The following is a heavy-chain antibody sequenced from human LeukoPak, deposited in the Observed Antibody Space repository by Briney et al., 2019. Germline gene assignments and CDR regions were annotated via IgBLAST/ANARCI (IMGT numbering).Heavy chain of an antibody. CDR2: ISSSGSTI. CDR1: GFTFSDYY. Sequence: KAGGSLRLSCAASGFTFSDYYMSWIRQAPGKGLEWVSYISSSGSTIYYADSVKGRFTISRDNSKNTLYLQMNSLRAEDTAVYYCAKRAVLTTFQSSLANYYYYMDVWGKGTTVTVSS. J-gene: IGHJ6*03. D-gene: IGHD1-1*01. CDR3: AKRAVLTTFQSSLANYYYYMDV. V-gene: IGHV3-11*04.